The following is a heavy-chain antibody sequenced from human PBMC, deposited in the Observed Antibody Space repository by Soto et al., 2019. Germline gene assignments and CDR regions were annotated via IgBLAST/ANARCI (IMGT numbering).Heavy chain of an antibody. CDR2: ISSSSSTI. J-gene: IGHJ4*02. CDR1: GFTFCSYS. CDR3: ARSRPYDY. Sequence: GGSLRLSCAASGFTFCSYSMNWVRQAPGRGLEWVSYISSSSSTIYYADSVKGRFTISRDNAKNSLYLQMNSLGAEDTAVYYCARSRPYDYWGQGTLVTVSS. V-gene: IGHV3-48*01.